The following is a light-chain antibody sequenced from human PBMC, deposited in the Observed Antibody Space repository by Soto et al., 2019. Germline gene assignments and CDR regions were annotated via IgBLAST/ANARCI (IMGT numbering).Light chain of an antibody. CDR3: CSYAGSSTFAV. CDR1: SSDVGSYNL. Sequence: QSALTQPASVSWSPGQSIPISCTGTSSDVGSYNLVSWYQQHPGKAPKLMIYEGSKRPSGVSNRFSGSKSGNTASLTISGLHAEDEADYYCCSYAGSSTFAVFGGGTQLTVL. CDR2: EGS. V-gene: IGLV2-23*01. J-gene: IGLJ7*01.